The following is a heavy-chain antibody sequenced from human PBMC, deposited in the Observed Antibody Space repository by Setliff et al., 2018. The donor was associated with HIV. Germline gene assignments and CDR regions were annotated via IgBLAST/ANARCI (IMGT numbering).Heavy chain of an antibody. J-gene: IGHJ4*02. CDR3: ARTQGPGLD. CDR1: GGSFSGHY. V-gene: IGHV4-34*01. CDR2: VNHRGST. Sequence: KPSETLSLTCAVYGGSFSGHYWSWIRQPPGKGMEWIGEVNHRGSTNYNPSLKSRVTISVDRSKNQFSLKMTSVTAADTAVYYCARTQGPGLDWGQGTLVTVSS.